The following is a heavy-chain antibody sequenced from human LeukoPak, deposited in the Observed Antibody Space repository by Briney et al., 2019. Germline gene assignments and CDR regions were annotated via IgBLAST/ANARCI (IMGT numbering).Heavy chain of an antibody. CDR2: ISTSGTYI. CDR1: GFTFSSYT. CDR3: AKDLYYYDSSGYYVDY. Sequence: GGSLRLSCAASGFTFSSYTMNWVRQAPGKGLEWVSSISTSGTYIYYADSGKGRFTISRDNSKNTLYLQMNSLRAEDTAVYYCAKDLYYYDSSGYYVDYWGQGTLVTVSS. V-gene: IGHV3-21*01. D-gene: IGHD3-22*01. J-gene: IGHJ4*02.